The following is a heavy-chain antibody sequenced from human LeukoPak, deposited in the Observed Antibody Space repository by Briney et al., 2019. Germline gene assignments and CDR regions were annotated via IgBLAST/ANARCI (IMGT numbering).Heavy chain of an antibody. J-gene: IGHJ5*02. CDR3: ARSLRRTTIFGVGYRWFDP. D-gene: IGHD3-3*01. V-gene: IGHV1-69*13. Sequence: SVKVSCKASGGTFSSYAISWVRQAPGQGLEWMGGIIPIFGTANYAQKFQGRVTITADESTSTAYMELSSLRSEDTAVYYCARSLRRTTIFGVGYRWFDPWGQGTLVTVSS. CDR2: IIPIFGTA. CDR1: GGTFSSYA.